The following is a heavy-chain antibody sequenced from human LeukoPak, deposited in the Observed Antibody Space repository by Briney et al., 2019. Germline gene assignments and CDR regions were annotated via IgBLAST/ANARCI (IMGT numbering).Heavy chain of an antibody. CDR3: ARDTSSGWHFEY. V-gene: IGHV3-7*01. CDR2: IKEDGSEK. D-gene: IGHD6-19*01. J-gene: IGHJ4*02. Sequence: GGSLRLSCATSGFTFSRYWMSWVRQAPWKGLEWVANIKEDGSEKYYVASLKRRFTIFRDNAKNSLSLQMNSLRAEDTAVYYCARDTSSGWHFEYWGQGTLVTVSS. CDR1: GFTFSRYW.